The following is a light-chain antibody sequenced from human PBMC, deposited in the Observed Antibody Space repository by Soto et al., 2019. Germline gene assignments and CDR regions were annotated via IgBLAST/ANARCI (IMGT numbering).Light chain of an antibody. CDR2: EVT. Sequence: QSALTQPPSASGSPGQSVTISCTGTSSDVGGYNYVSWYQQHPGKAPKLMIYEVTKRPSGVPDRFSGSKSGNTAALTVSGLKAEDEAYNYGSSYAGSNRVLFCGGTKPTVL. V-gene: IGLV2-8*01. CDR1: SSDVGGYNY. J-gene: IGLJ2*01. CDR3: SSYAGSNRVL.